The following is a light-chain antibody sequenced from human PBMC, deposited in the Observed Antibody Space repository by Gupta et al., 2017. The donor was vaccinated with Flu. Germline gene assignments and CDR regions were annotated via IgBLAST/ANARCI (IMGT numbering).Light chain of an antibody. CDR3: QQRSNWPLT. CDR1: QSVGSY. CDR2: DAS. V-gene: IGKV3-11*01. J-gene: IGKJ4*01. Sequence: EIVLTQSPATLSLSPGERATLSCRASQSVGSYLAWYQQKPGQPPRLFIYDASNRATGIPARFSGSGSGTDFTLTISSLEPEDFAVYFCQQRSNWPLTFGGGTKVEIK.